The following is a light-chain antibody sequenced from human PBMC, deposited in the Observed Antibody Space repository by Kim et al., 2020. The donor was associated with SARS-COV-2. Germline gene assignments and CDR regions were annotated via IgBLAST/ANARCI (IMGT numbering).Light chain of an antibody. Sequence: QRVTSSCTGSSSNIGAGYDVHWYQQLPGTAPKLLIYGNTNRPSGVPDRFSGSKSGTSASLAITGLQAEDESDYYCQSYDRGLSGRVFGGGTQLTVL. V-gene: IGLV1-40*01. J-gene: IGLJ2*01. CDR1: SSNIGAGYD. CDR3: QSYDRGLSGRV. CDR2: GNT.